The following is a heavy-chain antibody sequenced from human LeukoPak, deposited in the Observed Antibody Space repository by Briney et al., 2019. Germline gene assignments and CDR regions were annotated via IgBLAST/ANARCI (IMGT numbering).Heavy chain of an antibody. J-gene: IGHJ5*01. CDR1: GQSTTTFR. D-gene: IGHD2-2*01. CDR3: ARGYRSTTHCHFDS. Sequence: SETLSLTCSVSGQSTTTFRWSWIRQSAAKGLEWLGRIDEDGSTTYAPSLRSRVTVSADTSKNQVSIKLKFVTAADTAVYFCARGYRSTTHCHFDSWGRGTRVTVSS. V-gene: IGHV4-4*07. CDR2: IDEDGST.